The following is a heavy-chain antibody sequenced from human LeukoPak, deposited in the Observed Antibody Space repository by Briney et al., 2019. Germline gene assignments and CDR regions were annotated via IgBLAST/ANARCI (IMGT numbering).Heavy chain of an antibody. Sequence: GGSLRLSCAASGFTFSSYGMHWVRQAPGKGLEWVAVISYDGSNKYYADSVKGRFTISRDNAKNSLYLQMNSLRAEDTAVYYCARDGASDAFDIWGQGTMVTVSS. V-gene: IGHV3-30*03. CDR3: ARDGASDAFDI. J-gene: IGHJ3*02. CDR1: GFTFSSYG. D-gene: IGHD3-16*01. CDR2: ISYDGSNK.